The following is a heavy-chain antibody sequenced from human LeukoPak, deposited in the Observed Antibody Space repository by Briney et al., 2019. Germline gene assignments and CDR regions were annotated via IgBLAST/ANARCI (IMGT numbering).Heavy chain of an antibody. J-gene: IGHJ4*02. Sequence: SSETLSLTCAVSGGSISSSNWWSWVRQPPGKGLEWIGEIYHSGSTNYNPSLKSRVTISVDKSKNQFSLKLSSVTAADTAVYYCARVGIAVAATVRGLDYWGQGTLVTVSS. CDR1: GGSISSSNW. CDR2: IYHSGST. CDR3: ARVGIAVAATVRGLDY. D-gene: IGHD6-19*01. V-gene: IGHV4-4*02.